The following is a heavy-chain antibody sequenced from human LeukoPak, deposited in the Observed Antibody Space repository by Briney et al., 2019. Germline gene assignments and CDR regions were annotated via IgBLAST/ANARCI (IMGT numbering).Heavy chain of an antibody. CDR3: AREERGDIVLTFDP. CDR1: GFTFSSYG. V-gene: IGHV3-33*01. Sequence: GGSLRLSCAASGFTFSSYGMHWVRQAPGKGLEWVAVIWYDGSNKYYADSVKGRFTISRDNSKNTLYLQTNSLRAENTAVYYCAREERGDIVLTFDPWGQGTLVTVSS. CDR2: IWYDGSNK. D-gene: IGHD2-8*01. J-gene: IGHJ5*02.